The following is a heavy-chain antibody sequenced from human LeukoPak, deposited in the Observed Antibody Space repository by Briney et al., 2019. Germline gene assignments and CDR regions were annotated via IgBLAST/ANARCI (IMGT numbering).Heavy chain of an antibody. D-gene: IGHD7-27*01. V-gene: IGHV3-30*18. CDR3: AKDRSWAFDY. CDR2: ISYDGSNK. Sequence: GGSLRLSCAASGFTFSSYGMHWVRQAPGKGLEWVAVISYDGSNKYYADSVKGRFTISSDNSKNTLYLQMNSLRAEDTAVYYCAKDRSWAFDYWGQGTLVTVSS. CDR1: GFTFSSYG. J-gene: IGHJ4*02.